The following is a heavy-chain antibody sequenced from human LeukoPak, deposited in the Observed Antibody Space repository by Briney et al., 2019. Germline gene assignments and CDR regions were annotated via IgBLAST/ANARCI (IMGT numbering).Heavy chain of an antibody. CDR3: ARDRVGATWDTFDY. Sequence: PSETLSLTCTVSGGSISSYYWSWIRQPLGKGLEWIGYIYYSGSTNYNPSLKSRVTISVDTSKNQFSLKLSSVTAADTAVYYCARDRVGATWDTFDYWGQGTLVTVSS. D-gene: IGHD1-26*01. J-gene: IGHJ4*02. CDR1: GGSISSYY. V-gene: IGHV4-59*01. CDR2: IYYSGST.